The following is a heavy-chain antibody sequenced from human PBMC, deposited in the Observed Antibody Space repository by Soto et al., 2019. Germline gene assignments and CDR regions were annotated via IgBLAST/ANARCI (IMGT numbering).Heavy chain of an antibody. CDR3: ARAPPFTKYFDY. V-gene: IGHV3-48*01. Sequence: GGSLRLSCASSGFTFSSYSMNWVRQAPGKGLEWVSYISSNSGTMYYADSVKGRFTISRDNAKNSLYLQMNSLRAEDTAVYFCARAPPFTKYFDYWGQGTLVTVSS. D-gene: IGHD1-1*01. J-gene: IGHJ4*02. CDR2: ISSNSGTM. CDR1: GFTFSSYS.